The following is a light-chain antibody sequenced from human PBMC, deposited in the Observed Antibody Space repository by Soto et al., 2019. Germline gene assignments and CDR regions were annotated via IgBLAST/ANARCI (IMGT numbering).Light chain of an antibody. CDR3: QQRSNWS. Sequence: EIVMTQSPATLSVSPGERATLSCRASEGVSTNLAWYQQKPGQGPRLLIYGASNRATGIPARFSGSGSGTDFTLTISSLEPEDFAVYYCQQRSNWSFGQGTKLEIK. V-gene: IGKV3D-11*01. CDR2: GAS. J-gene: IGKJ2*01. CDR1: EGVSTN.